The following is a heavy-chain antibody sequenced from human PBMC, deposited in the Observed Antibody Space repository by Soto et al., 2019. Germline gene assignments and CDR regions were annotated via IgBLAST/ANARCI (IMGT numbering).Heavy chain of an antibody. J-gene: IGHJ4*02. CDR2: ISYGASEI. V-gene: IGHV3-30*03. CDR1: GXTLRNNR. CDR3: SIARVVDSSLDH. D-gene: IGHD2-15*01. Sequence: GXSLRLSCVGSGXTLRNNRIHWVRPAQGKGLEWVAFISYGASEIFYADSVNVRFTISRDNHKNTLFLHMNSTRADDTAFYYCSIARVVDSSLDHWGQGTLVTVSS.